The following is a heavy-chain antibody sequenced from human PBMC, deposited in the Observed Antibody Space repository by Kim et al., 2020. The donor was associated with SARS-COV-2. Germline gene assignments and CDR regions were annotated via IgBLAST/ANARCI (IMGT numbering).Heavy chain of an antibody. D-gene: IGHD6-13*01. J-gene: IGHJ4*02. V-gene: IGHV4-39*01. CDR1: GGSIESSSFY. CDR3: AQSLDQHRWYSFY. CDR2: LSFTATS. Sequence: SETLSLTCSVSGGSIESSSFYWGWVRQPPGKGLEWIGALSFTATSYYNPSLESRITISVDTSRNQFSLKVRSVTAADTAVYYCAQSLDQHRWYSFYWGQG.